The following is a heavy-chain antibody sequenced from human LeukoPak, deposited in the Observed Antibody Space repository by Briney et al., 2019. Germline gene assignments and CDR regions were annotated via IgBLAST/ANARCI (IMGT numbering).Heavy chain of an antibody. CDR1: GVSISSSTYY. V-gene: IGHV4-39*01. D-gene: IGHD5-12*01. J-gene: IGHJ4*02. CDR2: IYYSGST. CDR3: ARLNSGYDTVDF. Sequence: PSETLSLTCSVSGVSISSSTYYWGWIRQPPGKGLEWIGSIYYSGSTYYKSSLRSRVTISVDTSKNQFSLKLSSVTAADTAVYYCARLNSGYDTVDFWGQGTLVTVSS.